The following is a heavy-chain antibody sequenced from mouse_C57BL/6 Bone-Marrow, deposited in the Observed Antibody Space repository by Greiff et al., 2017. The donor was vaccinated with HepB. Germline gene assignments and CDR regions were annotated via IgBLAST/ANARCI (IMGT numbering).Heavy chain of an antibody. V-gene: IGHV5-6*01. CDR3: ARPQLGPSYWYFDV. CDR1: GFTFSSYG. D-gene: IGHD4-1*02. J-gene: IGHJ1*03. CDR2: ISSGGSYT. Sequence: DVQLVESGGDLVKPGGSLKLSCAASGFTFSSYGMSWVRQTPDKRLEWVATISSGGSYTYYPDSVKGRFTISRDNAKNTLYLQMSSLKSEDTAMYYCARPQLGPSYWYFDVWGTGTTVTVSS.